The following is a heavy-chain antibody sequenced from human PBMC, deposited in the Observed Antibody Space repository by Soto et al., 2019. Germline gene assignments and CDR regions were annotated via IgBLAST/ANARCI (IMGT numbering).Heavy chain of an antibody. Sequence: EVLLVESGGGVVQPGGSLKLSCVASGFVFKDSSIHWVRQASGKGLEWVGRIRDRAYNYATAYTASVKGRFTISRDDSTNSAYLQMNSLRTKDTSIYDCTRLISAAQDYWGQGTLVTVSS. CDR3: TRLISAAQDY. CDR1: GFVFKDSS. J-gene: IGHJ4*02. D-gene: IGHD3-10*01. V-gene: IGHV3-73*01. CDR2: IRDRAYNYAT.